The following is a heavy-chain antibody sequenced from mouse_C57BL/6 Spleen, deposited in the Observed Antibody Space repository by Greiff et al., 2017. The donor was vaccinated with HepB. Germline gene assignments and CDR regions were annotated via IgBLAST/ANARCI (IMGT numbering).Heavy chain of an antibody. CDR2: IYPGDGDT. D-gene: IGHD1-1*01. CDR3: ARGNYYGSSLYAMDY. CDR1: GYAFSSSW. V-gene: IGHV1-82*01. Sequence: QVQLKESGPELVKPGASVKISCKASGYAFSSSWMNWVKQRPGKGLERIGRIYPGDGDTNYNGKFKGKATLTADKSSSTAYMQLSSLTSEDSAVYFCARGNYYGSSLYAMDYWGQGTSVTVSS. J-gene: IGHJ4*01.